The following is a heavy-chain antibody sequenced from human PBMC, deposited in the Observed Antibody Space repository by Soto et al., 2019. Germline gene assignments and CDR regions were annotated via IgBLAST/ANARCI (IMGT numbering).Heavy chain of an antibody. Sequence: AASVKVSCKVSGYTLTELSMHWVRQAPGKGLEWMGGFDPEDGETIYAQKFQGRVTMTEDTSTDTAYMELSSLRSEDTAVYYCATERIAAVQGYYYYYGMDVWGQGTTVTVSS. V-gene: IGHV1-24*01. D-gene: IGHD6-13*01. J-gene: IGHJ6*02. CDR2: FDPEDGET. CDR1: GYTLTELS. CDR3: ATERIAAVQGYYYYYGMDV.